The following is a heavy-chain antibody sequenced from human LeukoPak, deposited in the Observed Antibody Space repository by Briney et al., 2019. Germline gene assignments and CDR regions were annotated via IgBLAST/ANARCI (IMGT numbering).Heavy chain of an antibody. CDR1: GGSISSYY. J-gene: IGHJ4*02. Sequence: PSETLSLTCTVSGGSISSYYWSWIRQPPGKGLEWIGYIYYSGSTNYNPSLKSRVTISVDTSKNQFSLKLSSATAADTAVYYCARVHRNWNYVYFDYWGQGTLVTVSS. CDR2: IYYSGST. D-gene: IGHD1-7*01. V-gene: IGHV4-59*01. CDR3: ARVHRNWNYVYFDY.